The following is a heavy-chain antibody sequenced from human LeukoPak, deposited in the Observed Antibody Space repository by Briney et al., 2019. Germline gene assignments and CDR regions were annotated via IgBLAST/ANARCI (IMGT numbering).Heavy chain of an antibody. J-gene: IGHJ6*03. V-gene: IGHV4-38-2*02. CDR2: IYHSGST. CDR3: ARVGRGAARPRYYYYMDV. CDR1: GYSISSGYY. D-gene: IGHD6-6*01. Sequence: SETLSLTCTVSGYSISSGYYWGWIRQPPGKGLEWIGSIYHSGSTYYNPSLKSRVTISVDTSKNQFSLKLSSVTAADTAVYYCARVGRGAARPRYYYYMDVWGKGTTVTVSS.